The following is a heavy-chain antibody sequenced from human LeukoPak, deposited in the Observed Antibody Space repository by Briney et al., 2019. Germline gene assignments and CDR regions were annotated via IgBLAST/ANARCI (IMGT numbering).Heavy chain of an antibody. J-gene: IGHJ6*03. Sequence: GESLKISCKGSGYSFTSYWIGWVRQMPGKGLEWMGIIYPGDSDTRYSPSFQGQVTISADKSISTAYLQWSSLKASDTAMYYCARCIAAAGIEDCYYYMDVWGKGTTVTVSS. V-gene: IGHV5-51*01. CDR1: GYSFTSYW. CDR3: ARCIAAAGIEDCYYYMDV. D-gene: IGHD6-13*01. CDR2: IYPGDSDT.